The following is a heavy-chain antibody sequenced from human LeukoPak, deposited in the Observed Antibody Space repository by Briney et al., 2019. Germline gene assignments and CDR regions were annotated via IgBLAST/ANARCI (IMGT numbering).Heavy chain of an antibody. V-gene: IGHV3-23*01. Sequence: GGSLRLSCAASGFTFSSYAMSWVRQAPGKGLEWVSAISGSGGSTYYADSVKGRLTISRDNSKNTLYLQMNSLRAEDTAVYYCAKTVVRGVIANYFDYWGQGTLVTVSS. CDR2: ISGSGGST. J-gene: IGHJ4*02. D-gene: IGHD3-10*01. CDR1: GFTFSSYA. CDR3: AKTVVRGVIANYFDY.